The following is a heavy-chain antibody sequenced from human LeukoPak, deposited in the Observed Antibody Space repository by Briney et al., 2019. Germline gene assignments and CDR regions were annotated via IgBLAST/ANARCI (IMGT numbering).Heavy chain of an antibody. CDR1: GFTFSSYA. Sequence: GGSLRLSCAASGFTFSSYAMSWVRQAPGKGLEWVSAISGSGGSTYYADSVKGRFTISRDNSKNTLYLQMNSLRAEDTAVYYCAKDPLPDYGGNSGSVDYWGQGTLVTVSS. J-gene: IGHJ4*02. CDR2: ISGSGGST. D-gene: IGHD4-23*01. CDR3: AKDPLPDYGGNSGSVDY. V-gene: IGHV3-23*01.